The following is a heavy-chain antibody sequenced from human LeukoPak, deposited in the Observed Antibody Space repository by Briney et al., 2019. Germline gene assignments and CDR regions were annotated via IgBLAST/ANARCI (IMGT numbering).Heavy chain of an antibody. Sequence: ASVKVSCKASGYTFTGYYMHWVRQAPGQGLEWMGWINPNSGGTNYAQKFQGWVTMTRVTSISTAYMELSRLRSDDTAVYYCARDNTGDWYFDYWGQGTLVTVSS. V-gene: IGHV1-2*04. D-gene: IGHD7-27*01. CDR3: ARDNTGDWYFDY. J-gene: IGHJ4*02. CDR1: GYTFTGYY. CDR2: INPNSGGT.